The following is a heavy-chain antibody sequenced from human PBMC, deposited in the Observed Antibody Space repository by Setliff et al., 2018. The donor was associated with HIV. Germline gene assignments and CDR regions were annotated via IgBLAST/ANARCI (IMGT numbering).Heavy chain of an antibody. J-gene: IGHJ4*01. CDR1: GGSITSGNYF. CDR3: ARDSRWLQFPYFDS. CDR2: MYTDGST. D-gene: IGHD5-12*01. Sequence: SETLSLTCTVSGGSITSGNYFWSWIRQSAGKGLEWIGHMYTDGSTNYNPSFKSRVTISADTSKNQFSLKLSSVTAADTAVYYCARDSRWLQFPYFDSWGQGTPVTVSS. V-gene: IGHV4-61*09.